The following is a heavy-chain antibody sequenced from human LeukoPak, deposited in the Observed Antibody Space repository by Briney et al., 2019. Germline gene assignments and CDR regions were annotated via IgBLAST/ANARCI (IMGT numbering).Heavy chain of an antibody. CDR2: IWCGGSNK. V-gene: IGHV3-33*06. J-gene: IGHJ4*02. CDR1: GFTFSSYG. CDR3: AKDRNYYGSGSDYYFDY. Sequence: GGSLRLSCATSGFTFSSYGMHWVRQAPGKGLEWVAVIWCGGSNKYYADSVKGRFTISRDNSKNTLYLQMNSLRAEDTAVYYCAKDRNYYGSGSDYYFDYWGQGTLVTVSS. D-gene: IGHD3-10*01.